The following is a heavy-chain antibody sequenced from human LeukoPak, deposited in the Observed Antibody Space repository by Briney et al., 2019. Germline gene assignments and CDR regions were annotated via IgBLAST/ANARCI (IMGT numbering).Heavy chain of an antibody. D-gene: IGHD6-13*01. CDR2: IYYSGST. V-gene: IGHV4-59*01. CDR3: ARDIRGIAAAGTAPAYYYYYMDV. Sequence: SETLSLTCTVSGGSISSYYWSWIRQPPGKGLEWIGYIYYSGSTNYNPSLKSRVTISVDTSKNQFSLKLSSVTAADTAVYYCARDIRGIAAAGTAPAYYYYYMDVWGKGTTVTISS. CDR1: GGSISSYY. J-gene: IGHJ6*03.